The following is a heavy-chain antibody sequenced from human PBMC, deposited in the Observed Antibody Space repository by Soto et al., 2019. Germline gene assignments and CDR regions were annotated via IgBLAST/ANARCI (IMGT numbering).Heavy chain of an antibody. J-gene: IGHJ4*02. CDR1: GFTFSNYG. D-gene: IGHD1-1*01. Sequence: PGGSLRLSCAASGFTFSNYGMHWLRQAPGKGLEWVAVISYDGSNKYYADSVKGRFTISRDNSKNTLYLQMNSLRAEDTAVYYCANPTTKDYSYWGQGTLVTVSS. CDR2: ISYDGSNK. CDR3: ANPTTKDYSY. V-gene: IGHV3-30*18.